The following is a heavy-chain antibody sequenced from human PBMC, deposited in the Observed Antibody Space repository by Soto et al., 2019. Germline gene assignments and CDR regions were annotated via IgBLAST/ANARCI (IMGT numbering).Heavy chain of an antibody. V-gene: IGHV3-33*06. D-gene: IGHD3-10*01. J-gene: IGHJ4*02. CDR3: AKDDYYGSGSSSDY. CDR1: GFTFISYG. CDR2: IWYDASNK. Sequence: SLRLSCAASGFTFISYGMHWVRQAPGKGLEWVAVIWYDASNKYYADSVKGRFTISRDSSKNTLYLQMNSLRAEDTAVYYCAKDDYYGSGSSSDYWGQGTLVTVSS.